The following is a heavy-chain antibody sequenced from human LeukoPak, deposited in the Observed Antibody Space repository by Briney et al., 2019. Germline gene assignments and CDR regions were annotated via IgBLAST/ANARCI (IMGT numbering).Heavy chain of an antibody. D-gene: IGHD3-16*01. CDR1: GFTFSSYN. CDR2: ILDSGYST. Sequence: PGGSLRLSCAASGFTFSSYNMNWVRQAPGKGLEWVSGILDSGYSTYYANSVKGRFTISRDNSNNTLYLQMNSLRAEDTAVYYCAKLGGHPLHNYYVGVWGKGTTVAVSS. CDR3: AKLGGHPLHNYYVGV. V-gene: IGHV3-23*01. J-gene: IGHJ6*03.